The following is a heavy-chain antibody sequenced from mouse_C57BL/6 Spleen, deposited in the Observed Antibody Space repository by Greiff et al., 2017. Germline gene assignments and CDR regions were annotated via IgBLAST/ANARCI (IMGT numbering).Heavy chain of an antibody. D-gene: IGHD1-1*01. V-gene: IGHV1-52*01. CDR1: GYTFTSYW. CDR3: ARWGYGSSYHYAMDY. CDR2: IDPSDSET. Sequence: QVQLQQPGAELVRPGSSVKLSCKASGYTFTSYWMHWVKQRPIQGLEWIGNIDPSDSETHYNQKFKDKATLTVDKSSSTAYMQLSSLTSEDSAVYYCARWGYGSSYHYAMDYWGQGTSVTVSS. J-gene: IGHJ4*01.